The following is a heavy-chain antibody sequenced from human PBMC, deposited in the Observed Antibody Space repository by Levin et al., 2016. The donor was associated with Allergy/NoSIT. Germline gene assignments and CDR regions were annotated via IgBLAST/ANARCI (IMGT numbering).Heavy chain of an antibody. D-gene: IGHD6-13*01. J-gene: IGHJ4*02. CDR2: ISSSSSYT. Sequence: GESLKISCAASGFTFSDYYMSWIRQAPGKGLEWVSYISSSSSYTNYADSVKGRFTISRDNAKNSLYLQMNSLRAEDTAVYYCARDSGRYSSSWYGVYFDYWGQGTLVTVSS. V-gene: IGHV3-11*06. CDR3: ARDSGRYSSSWYGVYFDY. CDR1: GFTFSDYY.